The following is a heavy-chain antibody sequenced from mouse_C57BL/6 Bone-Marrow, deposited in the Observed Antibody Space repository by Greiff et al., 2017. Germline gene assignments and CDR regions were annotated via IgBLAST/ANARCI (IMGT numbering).Heavy chain of an antibody. CDR1: GYTFTDYY. Sequence: VQLQQSGPELVKPGASVKISCKASGYTFTDYYMNWVKQSHGKSLEWIGDINPNNGGTSYNEKFKGKATLTVDKSSSTAYMDLRSLTSEDSAVYYCARAYAMAYCGQGPSVSVSS. V-gene: IGHV1-26*01. CDR2: INPNNGGT. J-gene: IGHJ4*01. CDR3: ARAYAMAY.